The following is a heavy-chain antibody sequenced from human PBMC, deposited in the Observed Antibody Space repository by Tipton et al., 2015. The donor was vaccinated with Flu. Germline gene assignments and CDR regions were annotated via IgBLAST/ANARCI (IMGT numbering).Heavy chain of an antibody. CDR1: GGSMGSFY. J-gene: IGHJ4*02. CDR2: MYVSGST. V-gene: IGHV4-4*07. CDR3: ARGSGSGTDVTFYF. Sequence: GLVKPPETLSLTCTVSGGSMGSFYWTWIRQPAGKGLEWIGRMYVSGSTKYNPSLKSRVTMSVDTSKNQFSLKLSSVTAADTAVYYCARGSGSGTDVTFYFWGQGTLVTVSS. D-gene: IGHD3-10*01.